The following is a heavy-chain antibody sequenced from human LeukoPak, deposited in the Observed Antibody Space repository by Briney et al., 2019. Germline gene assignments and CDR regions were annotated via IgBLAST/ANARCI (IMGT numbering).Heavy chain of an antibody. J-gene: IGHJ4*02. V-gene: IGHV1-69*13. CDR3: VSSLPGGNLSFNY. Sequence: GASVKVSCKASGGTFSSSGISWVRQAPGQGLECMGGIIPVLGTANYARKFRDRLTITADESTSTAYMELSSLRFEDTAVYYCVSSLPGGNLSFNYWGQGTLVTVSS. D-gene: IGHD1-14*01. CDR2: IIPVLGTA. CDR1: GGTFSSSG.